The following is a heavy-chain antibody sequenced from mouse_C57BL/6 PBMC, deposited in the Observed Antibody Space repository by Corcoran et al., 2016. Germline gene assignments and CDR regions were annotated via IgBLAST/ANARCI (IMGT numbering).Heavy chain of an antibody. CDR2: INPNNGGT. Sequence: EVQLQQSGPELVKPGASVKISCKASGYTFTDYYMNWVKQSHGKSLEWFGDINPNNGGTSYNQKFKGKATLTVDKSSSTAYMELRSLTSEDSAVYYCARRGDGYYGYFDVWGTGTTVTVSS. J-gene: IGHJ1*03. V-gene: IGHV1-26*01. CDR3: ARRGDGYYGYFDV. D-gene: IGHD2-3*01. CDR1: GYTFTDYY.